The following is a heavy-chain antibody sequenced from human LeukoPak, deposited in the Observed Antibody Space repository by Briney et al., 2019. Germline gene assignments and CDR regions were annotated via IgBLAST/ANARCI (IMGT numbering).Heavy chain of an antibody. CDR2: INHSGST. D-gene: IGHD1-1*01. Sequence: PSETLSLTCAVYGGSFSGYYWSWIRQPPGKGLEWIGEINHSGSTNYNPSLKSRVTISVDTSKNQFSLKLSSVTAADTAVYYCARGGVPGVLDPGEYYFDYWGQGTLVTVSS. J-gene: IGHJ4*02. CDR1: GGSFSGYY. CDR3: ARGGVPGVLDPGEYYFDY. V-gene: IGHV4-34*01.